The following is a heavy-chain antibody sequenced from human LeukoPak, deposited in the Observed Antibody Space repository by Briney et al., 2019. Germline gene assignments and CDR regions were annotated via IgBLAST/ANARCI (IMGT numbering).Heavy chain of an antibody. V-gene: IGHV4-30-4*01. D-gene: IGHD3-9*01. Sequence: PSQTLSLTCTVSGGSISSGDYYWSWIRQPPGKGLEWIGYIYYSGSTYYNPSLKSRVTISVDTSKNQFSLKLSSVTAADTAVYYCARETDPYDMPDYWGQGTLVTVSS. J-gene: IGHJ4*02. CDR1: GGSISSGDYY. CDR3: ARETDPYDMPDY. CDR2: IYYSGST.